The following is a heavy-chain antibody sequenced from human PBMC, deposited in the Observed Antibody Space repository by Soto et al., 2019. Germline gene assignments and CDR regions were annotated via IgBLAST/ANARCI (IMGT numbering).Heavy chain of an antibody. CDR2: ISVSGGST. J-gene: IGHJ1*01. D-gene: IGHD1-20*01. Sequence: EVQLLESGGGLVQPGGSLRLSCAASGFTFSSYAMSWVRQAPGKAMEWVSVISVSGGSTYYADSVKGGFTISRANSKNPLYLSMTSLRAEDTAVYYCAKEGYNYGLFQHWRQGTLVTVSS. CDR1: GFTFSSYA. CDR3: AKEGYNYGLFQH. V-gene: IGHV3-23*01.